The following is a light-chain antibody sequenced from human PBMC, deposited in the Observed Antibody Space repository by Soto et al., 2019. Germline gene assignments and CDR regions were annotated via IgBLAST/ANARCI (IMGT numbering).Light chain of an antibody. CDR2: AAS. V-gene: IGKV1-39*01. J-gene: IGKJ2*02. CDR3: QQSYSTPGT. Sequence: DIQMTQSPSSLSASVGDRVTINCRASQSISSYLNWYQQKPGKAPKLLIYAASSLQSGVPSRFSGSGSGTDFTLTISSLQPEDFATYYCQQSYSTPGTFGQGTKLEIK. CDR1: QSISSY.